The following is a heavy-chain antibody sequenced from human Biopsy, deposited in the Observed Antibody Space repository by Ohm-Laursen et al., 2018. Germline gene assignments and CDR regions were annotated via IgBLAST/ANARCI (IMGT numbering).Heavy chain of an antibody. D-gene: IGHD4-17*01. Sequence: GSLRLSCTATGLIFSDYYMSWIRQAPGKGLEWVSTISGNSDIIYDTDSVKGRFTISRDNSKNTLYLQMNSLRADDTAVYYCALAAAQTVTHFDYWGQGTLVTASS. CDR1: GLIFSDYY. J-gene: IGHJ4*02. CDR3: ALAAAQTVTHFDY. V-gene: IGHV3-23*01. CDR2: ISGNSDII.